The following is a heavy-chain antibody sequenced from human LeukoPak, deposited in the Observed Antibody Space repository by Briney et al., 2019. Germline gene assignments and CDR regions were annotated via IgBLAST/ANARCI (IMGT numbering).Heavy chain of an antibody. J-gene: IGHJ3*02. D-gene: IGHD3-22*01. V-gene: IGHV3-23*01. CDR3: VKGGYSSGWGERSAFDI. CDR1: GFTFSSSA. Sequence: SGGSLRLSCAASGFTFSSSAMNWVRQAPGKGQEWVSSMGGGGGITYYADSVKGRFTISRDNSRNTVDLQMDSLRAEDTALYFCVKGGYSSGWGERSAFDIWGPGTMVTVSS. CDR2: MGGGGGIT.